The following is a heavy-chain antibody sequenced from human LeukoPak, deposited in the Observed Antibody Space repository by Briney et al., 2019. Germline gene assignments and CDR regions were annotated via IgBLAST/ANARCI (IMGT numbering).Heavy chain of an antibody. CDR3: ARDGYYYGSGSYLPD. CDR1: GYTFTSYY. V-gene: IGHV1-46*01. D-gene: IGHD3-10*01. J-gene: IGHJ4*02. Sequence: ASVKVSCKASGYTFTSYYMHWVRQAPGQGLEWMGIINPSGGSTSYAQKFQGRVTMTRDTSTSTVYMELCSLRSEDTAVYYCARDGYYYGSGSYLPDWGQGTLVTVSS. CDR2: INPSGGST.